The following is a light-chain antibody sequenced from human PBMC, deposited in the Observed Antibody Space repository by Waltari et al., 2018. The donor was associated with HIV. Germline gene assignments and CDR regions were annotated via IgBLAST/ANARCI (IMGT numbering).Light chain of an antibody. V-gene: IGKV3-20*01. J-gene: IGKJ4*01. CDR1: QTVTSNN. CDR2: GAS. CDR3: QQYGSSPLT. Sequence: DIVLTQSPGTLSLSPGERATLSCRASQTVTSNNLAWYQQKPGLAPSLLRYGASIRATGIPDRFSGSVSGTDFTLTINILGPEALAGYYCQQYGSSPLTVGAGTKVEIK.